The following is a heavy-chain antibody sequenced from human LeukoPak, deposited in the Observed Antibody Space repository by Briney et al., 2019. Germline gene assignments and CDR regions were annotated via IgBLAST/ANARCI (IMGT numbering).Heavy chain of an antibody. CDR2: ISYDGSNK. J-gene: IGHJ5*02. D-gene: IGHD1-26*01. Sequence: QSGGSLRLSCAASGFTFSSYGMHWVRQAPGKGLEWVAVISYDGSNKYYADSVKGRFTISRDNSKNTLYLQMNSLRAEDTAVYYCAKHLLGANWFDPWGQGTLVTVSS. CDR1: GFTFSSYG. V-gene: IGHV3-30*18. CDR3: AKHLLGANWFDP.